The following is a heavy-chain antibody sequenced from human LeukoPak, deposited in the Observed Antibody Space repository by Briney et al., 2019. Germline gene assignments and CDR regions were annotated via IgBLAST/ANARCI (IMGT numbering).Heavy chain of an antibody. Sequence: GGSLRLSCAASGFTFSSYWMSWVCQAPGKGLEWVANIKQDGSEKYYVDSVKGRFTISRDNAKNSLYLQMNSLRAEDTAMYYCARDSKVYYFDYWGQGTLVSVSS. V-gene: IGHV3-7*01. CDR2: IKQDGSEK. J-gene: IGHJ4*02. CDR3: ARDSKVYYFDY. CDR1: GFTFSSYW. D-gene: IGHD2-8*01.